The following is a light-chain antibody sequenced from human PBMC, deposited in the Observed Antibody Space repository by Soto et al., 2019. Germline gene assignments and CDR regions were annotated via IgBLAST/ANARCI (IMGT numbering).Light chain of an antibody. V-gene: IGKV3-15*01. CDR3: HQYDSWPLA. J-gene: IGKJ4*01. CDR1: QSVRSN. CDR2: GAS. Sequence: EIVMTQSPATMSVSPGDRVHLSCRASQSVRSNSAWYQQKPGQAPRLLIYGASIRATGIPARFSGSGYGTEFTLTISSLQSEDFAVYYCHQYDSWPLAFGGGTKVDI.